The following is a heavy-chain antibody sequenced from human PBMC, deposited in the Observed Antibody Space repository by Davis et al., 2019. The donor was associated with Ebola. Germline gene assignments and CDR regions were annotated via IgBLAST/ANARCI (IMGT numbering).Heavy chain of an antibody. CDR2: ISGYNGNT. D-gene: IGHD5-12*01. CDR1: GYTFSSYG. V-gene: IGHV1-18*01. CDR3: ARDLPSARASLSFDH. Sequence: ASVKVSCKASGYTFSSYGISWARQAPGQGLEWMGWISGYNGNTIYAQKFQDRVTMTTDTSTGTAYMELRGLRSDDTAMYFCARDLPSARASLSFDHWGQGTLVTVSS. J-gene: IGHJ4*02.